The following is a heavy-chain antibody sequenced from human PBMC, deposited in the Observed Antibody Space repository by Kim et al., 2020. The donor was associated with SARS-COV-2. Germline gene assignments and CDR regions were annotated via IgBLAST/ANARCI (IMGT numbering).Heavy chain of an antibody. J-gene: IGHJ6*02. CDR2: IYYSGST. V-gene: IGHV4-39*01. CDR1: GGSISSSSYY. Sequence: SETLSLTCTVSGGSISSSSYYWGWIRQPPGKGLEWIGSIYYSGSTYYNPSLKSRVTISVDTSKNQFSLKLSSVTAADTAVYYCSRPWPGYDFWSGYYREDYYYGMDVWGQGTTVTVSS. CDR3: SRPWPGYDFWSGYYREDYYYGMDV. D-gene: IGHD3-3*01.